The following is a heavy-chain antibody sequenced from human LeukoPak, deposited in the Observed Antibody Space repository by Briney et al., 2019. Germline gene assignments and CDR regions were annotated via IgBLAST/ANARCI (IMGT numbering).Heavy chain of an antibody. D-gene: IGHD2-2*01. J-gene: IGHJ5*02. Sequence: PSQTLSLTCAVSGGSISSGGYSWSWIRQPPGKGLEWIGYIYHSGSTYYNPSLKSRVTISVDRSKNQFSLKLSSVTAADTAVYYCARDRVVVPAAPYGPGWFDPWGQGTLVTVSS. CDR2: IYHSGST. V-gene: IGHV4-30-2*01. CDR1: GGSISSGGYS. CDR3: ARDRVVVPAAPYGPGWFDP.